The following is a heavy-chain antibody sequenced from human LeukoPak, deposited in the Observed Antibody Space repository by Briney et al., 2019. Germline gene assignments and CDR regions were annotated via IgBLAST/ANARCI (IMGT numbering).Heavy chain of an antibody. V-gene: IGHV4-59*12. J-gene: IGHJ4*02. CDR2: IYYSGST. Sequence: PSETLSLTCTVSGGSISSYYWSWIRQPPGKGLEWIGYIYYSGSTNYNPSLKSRVTISVDTSKNQFSLKLSSVTAADTAVYYCARDENGEESHNSSGWYGYFDYWGQGTLVTVSS. CDR1: GGSISSYY. D-gene: IGHD6-19*01. CDR3: ARDENGEESHNSSGWYGYFDY.